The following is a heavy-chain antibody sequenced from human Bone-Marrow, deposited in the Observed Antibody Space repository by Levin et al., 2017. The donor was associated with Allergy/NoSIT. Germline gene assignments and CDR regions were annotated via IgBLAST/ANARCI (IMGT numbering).Heavy chain of an antibody. J-gene: IGHJ4*02. CDR2: IFSNDEK. CDR3: ARVRGSGLFDY. V-gene: IGHV2-26*01. CDR1: GFSLSDTRMG. Sequence: TLSLTCDVSGFSLSDTRMGVSWIRQSPGKALEWLAHIFSNDEKSYNTFLKNRLTISKDTSKSQVVLTVTNMDPVDTATYFCARVRGSGLFDYWGQGALVTVSS.